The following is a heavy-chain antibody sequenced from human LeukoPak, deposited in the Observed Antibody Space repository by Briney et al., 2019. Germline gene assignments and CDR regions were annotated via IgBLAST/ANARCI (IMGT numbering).Heavy chain of an antibody. V-gene: IGHV3-23*01. CDR1: GFTFSSYA. J-gene: IGHJ4*02. Sequence: PGGSLRLSCAASGFTFSSYAMHWVRQAPGKGLEWVSGISISGGSTYYADSVKGRFTISRDNSKNMLYLQMNSLRAEDTAVYYCASGDCSSSTCMGYWGQGTLVTVSS. CDR2: ISISGGST. D-gene: IGHD2-2*01. CDR3: ASGDCSSSTCMGY.